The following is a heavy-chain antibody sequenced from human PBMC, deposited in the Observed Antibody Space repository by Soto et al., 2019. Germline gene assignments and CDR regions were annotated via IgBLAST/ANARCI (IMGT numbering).Heavy chain of an antibody. CDR3: AGGITIFGVVPG. Sequence: QVQLVQSGAEVKKPGASVKVSCKASGYTFTSYDINWVRQATGQGLEWMGWMNPNSGNTGYAQKFQGRVTMTRNTSRSTAYMELSSRRSEDTAVYYCAGGITIFGVVPGWGQGTLVTVSS. J-gene: IGHJ4*02. D-gene: IGHD3-3*01. V-gene: IGHV1-8*01. CDR1: GYTFTSYD. CDR2: MNPNSGNT.